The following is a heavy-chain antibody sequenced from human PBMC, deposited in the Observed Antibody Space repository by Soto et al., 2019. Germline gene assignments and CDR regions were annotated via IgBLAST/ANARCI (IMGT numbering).Heavy chain of an antibody. D-gene: IGHD6-19*01. Sequence: GCLRISCAASGCTFSSYDMHGVRQATGKGLEWVSAIGTAGDTYYPGSVKGRFTISRENAKNSLYLQMNSLRAGDTAAYYCARAVPSGWFDYWGQGTLVTVSS. CDR3: ARAVPSGWFDY. J-gene: IGHJ4*02. V-gene: IGHV3-13*01. CDR1: GCTFSSYD. CDR2: IGTAGDT.